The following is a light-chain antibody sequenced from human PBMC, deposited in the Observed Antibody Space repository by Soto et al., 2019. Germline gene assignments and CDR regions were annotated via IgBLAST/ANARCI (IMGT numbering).Light chain of an antibody. Sequence: DIVMTQSPDSLAVSLGERATINCKSSQSVLLSSNNKNYLAWYQQKPGQPPKLLIYWASTWESGVPDRFSGSGSGTDFTLTISSLQAEDVAVYYCQQYYSIPWTFGQGTKVDI. V-gene: IGKV4-1*01. CDR1: QSVLLSSNNKNY. J-gene: IGKJ1*01. CDR2: WAS. CDR3: QQYYSIPWT.